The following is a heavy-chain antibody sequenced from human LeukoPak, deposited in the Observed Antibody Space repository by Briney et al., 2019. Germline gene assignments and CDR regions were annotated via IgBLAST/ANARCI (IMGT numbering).Heavy chain of an antibody. CDR3: ARSGYSYGYSWAHHPYFDY. CDR1: GDSISSSSYY. J-gene: IGHJ4*02. Sequence: SETLSLTCTVSGDSISSSSYYWGWIRQPPGKGLEWIGSIYYSGSTYYNPSLKSRVTISVDTSKNQFSLKLSSVTAADTAVYHCARSGYSYGYSWAHHPYFDYWGQGTLVTVSS. D-gene: IGHD5-18*01. V-gene: IGHV4-39*07. CDR2: IYYSGST.